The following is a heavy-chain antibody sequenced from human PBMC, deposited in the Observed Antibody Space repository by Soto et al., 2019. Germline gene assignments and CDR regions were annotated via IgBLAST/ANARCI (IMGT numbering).Heavy chain of an antibody. J-gene: IGHJ4*02. V-gene: IGHV4-39*01. D-gene: IGHD6-6*01. Sequence: SETLSLTCTVSGGSISSSSYYWGWIRQPPGKGLEWIGSIYYSGSTYYNPSLKSRVTISVDTSKNQFSLKLSSVPAADTAVYYCAIKYPARPHPYYFDYWGQGTLVTVSS. CDR3: AIKYPARPHPYYFDY. CDR1: GGSISSSSYY. CDR2: IYYSGST.